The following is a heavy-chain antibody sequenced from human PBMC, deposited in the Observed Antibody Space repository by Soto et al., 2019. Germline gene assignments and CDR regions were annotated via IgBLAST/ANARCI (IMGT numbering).Heavy chain of an antibody. D-gene: IGHD4-17*01. J-gene: IGHJ5*02. CDR2: INPSGGST. CDR3: ASDRTTVTAGKRKPNWFDP. CDR1: GYTFTSYY. V-gene: IGHV1-46*01. Sequence: QVQLVQSGAEVKKPGASVKVSCKASGYTFTSYYMHWVRQAPGQGLEWMGIINPSGGSTSYAQKFQGRVTMTRDTSTTTVYMELSSLRSEDTAVYYCASDRTTVTAGKRKPNWFDPWGQGTLVTVSS.